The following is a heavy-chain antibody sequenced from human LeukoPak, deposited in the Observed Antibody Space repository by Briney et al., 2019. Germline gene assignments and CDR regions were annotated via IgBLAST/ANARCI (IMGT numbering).Heavy chain of an antibody. CDR2: ISGSGGST. D-gene: IGHD6-6*01. J-gene: IGHJ4*02. CDR3: AKATRGSSSSCDY. CDR1: GFTFSSYA. V-gene: IGHV3-23*01. Sequence: GGSLRLSCAASGFTFSSYAMSWVRQAPGKGLEWVSAISGSGGSTYYAGSVKGRFTISRDNSKNTLYLQMNSLRAEDTAVYYCAKATRGSSSSCDYWGQGTLVTVSS.